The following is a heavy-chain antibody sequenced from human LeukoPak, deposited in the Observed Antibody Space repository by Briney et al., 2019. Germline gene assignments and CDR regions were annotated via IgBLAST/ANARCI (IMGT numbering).Heavy chain of an antibody. J-gene: IGHJ6*02. Sequence: GGSLRLSCAASGFTFSTSGMHWVRQAPGKGLEWVAVIWFDGSNKHYGDSVKGRFTISRDNSENTLYLQMNSLRAEDTAVYYCARDPSYCSSTSCYVGSPLYYYYPMDVWGQGTTVTVSS. D-gene: IGHD2-2*01. CDR1: GFTFSTSG. CDR3: ARDPSYCSSTSCYVGSPLYYYYPMDV. V-gene: IGHV3-33*01. CDR2: IWFDGSNK.